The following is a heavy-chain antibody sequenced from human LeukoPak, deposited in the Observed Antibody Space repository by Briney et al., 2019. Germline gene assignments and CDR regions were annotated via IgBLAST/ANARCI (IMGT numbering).Heavy chain of an antibody. V-gene: IGHV1-8*01. CDR1: GYTFTSYD. D-gene: IGHD3-10*01. Sequence: ASVKVSCKASGYTFTSYDINWVRQATGQGLEWMGWMNPNSGNTGYAQKFQGRVTMTRDTSISTAYMELSSLRAEDTAVYYCARVIGVVRADYYFDYWGQGTLVAVSS. J-gene: IGHJ4*02. CDR3: ARVIGVVRADYYFDY. CDR2: MNPNSGNT.